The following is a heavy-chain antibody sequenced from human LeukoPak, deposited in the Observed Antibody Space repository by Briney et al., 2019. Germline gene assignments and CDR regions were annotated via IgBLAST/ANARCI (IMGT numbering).Heavy chain of an antibody. CDR2: INTNTGNP. CDR1: GYTFTSYA. D-gene: IGHD6-13*01. J-gene: IGHJ5*02. CDR3: ARGIAAAGTPPHWFDP. Sequence: AASVKVSCKASGYTFTSYAMNWVRQAPGQGLEWMGWINTNTGNPTYAQGFTGRFVFSLDTSVSTAYLQISSLKAEDTAVYYCARGIAAAGTPPHWFDPWGQGTLVTVSS. V-gene: IGHV7-4-1*02.